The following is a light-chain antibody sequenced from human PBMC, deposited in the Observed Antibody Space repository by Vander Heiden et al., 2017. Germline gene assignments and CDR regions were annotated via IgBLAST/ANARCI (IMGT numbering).Light chain of an antibody. V-gene: IGKV3-11*01. J-gene: IGKJ4*01. Sequence: EIALTHSPAPLPLSPGETPTLSCRASHSVSSYLAWYQQKPGQAPRLLIYDASNRATGIPARFSGSGSGTDFTLTISSLEPEDFAVYYCQQRGNWPKTFGGGTKVEIK. CDR1: HSVSSY. CDR2: DAS. CDR3: QQRGNWPKT.